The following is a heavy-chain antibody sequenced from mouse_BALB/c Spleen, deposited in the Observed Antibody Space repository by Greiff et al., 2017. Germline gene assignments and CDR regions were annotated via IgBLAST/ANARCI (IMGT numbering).Heavy chain of an antibody. CDR3: ARDRGQLGLPLDY. D-gene: IGHD3-2*01. CDR2: IWAGGST. Sequence: VQLQQSGPGLVAPSQSLSITCTVSGFSLTSYGVHWVRQPPGKGLEWLGVIWAGGSTNYNSALMSRLSISKDNSKSQVFLKMNSLQTDDTAMYYCARDRGQLGLPLDYWGQGTTLTVSS. J-gene: IGHJ2*01. V-gene: IGHV2-9*02. CDR1: GFSLTSYG.